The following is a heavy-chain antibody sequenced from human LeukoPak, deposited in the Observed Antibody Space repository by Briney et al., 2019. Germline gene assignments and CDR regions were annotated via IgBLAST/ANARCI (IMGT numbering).Heavy chain of an antibody. CDR1: GYSISSGYY. CDR2: IYHSGIT. J-gene: IGHJ4*02. V-gene: IGHV4-38-2*01. CDR3: ARAPMQFWAFDY. Sequence: SETLSLTCAVSGYSISSGYYWGWVRQPPGKGLEWIGSIYHSGITYYNPSLKSRVAMPVDTSKKQFSLKLSSVTAADTAVYFCARAPMQFWAFDYWGQGTLVTVSS. D-gene: IGHD6-19*01.